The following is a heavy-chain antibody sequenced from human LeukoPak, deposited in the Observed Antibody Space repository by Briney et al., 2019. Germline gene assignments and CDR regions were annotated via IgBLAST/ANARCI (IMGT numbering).Heavy chain of an antibody. V-gene: IGHV3-48*02. CDR2: ISTSGSAM. CDR3: ASSGSYRFDY. J-gene: IGHJ4*02. D-gene: IGHD1-26*01. Sequence: GGSLRLSCAASGFTFSRYTMNWVRQAPGKGLEWVSHISTSGSAMYYADSVKGRFTISRDNAKDSLYLQMNSLRDEDTAVYYCASSGSYRFDYWGQGTLVTVSS. CDR1: GFTFSRYT.